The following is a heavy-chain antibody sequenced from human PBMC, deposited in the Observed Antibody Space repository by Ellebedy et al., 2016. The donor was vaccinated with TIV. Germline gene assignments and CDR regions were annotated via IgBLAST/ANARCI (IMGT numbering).Heavy chain of an antibody. CDR2: IYPGDSDT. CDR3: ARAPEFGGVIGPPGHHGMDV. J-gene: IGHJ6*02. V-gene: IGHV5-51*01. Sequence: GESLKISCKGSGYTLTSFTNYWIGWVRQMPGKGLEWMGIIYPGDSDTRYSPSFQGQVTISVDNSISTAYLQWSSLKASDTAMYYCARAPEFGGVIGPPGHHGMDVWGQGTTVTVSS. D-gene: IGHD3-16*02. CDR1: GYTLTSFTNYW.